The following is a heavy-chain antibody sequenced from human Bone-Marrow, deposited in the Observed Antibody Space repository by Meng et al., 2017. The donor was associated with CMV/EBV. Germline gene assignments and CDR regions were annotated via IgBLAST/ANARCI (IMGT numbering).Heavy chain of an antibody. V-gene: IGHV3-21*01. CDR3: ARDSHKFRQDHSGLHY. CDR2: ISSSSSYI. Sequence: GGSLRLSCAASGFTFSSYSMNWVRQAPGKGLEWVSSISSSSSYIYYADSVKGRFTISRDNAKNSLYLQMNSLRAEDTAVYYCARDSHKFRQDHSGLHYWGQGTLVTVSS. D-gene: IGHD1-14*01. J-gene: IGHJ4*02. CDR1: GFTFSSYS.